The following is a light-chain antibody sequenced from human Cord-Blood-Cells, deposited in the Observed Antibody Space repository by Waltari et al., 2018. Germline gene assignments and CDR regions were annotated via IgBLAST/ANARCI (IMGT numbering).Light chain of an antibody. Sequence: QSALTQPASVSGSPGQSITISCTGTRSDVGGYNYFSWYQQHPGKAPKLMIYEVSNRPSGVSTRFSGSKSGNTASLTISGLQAEDEADYYCSSYTSSSPWVFGGGTKLTVL. J-gene: IGLJ3*02. V-gene: IGLV2-14*01. CDR2: EVS. CDR1: RSDVGGYNY. CDR3: SSYTSSSPWV.